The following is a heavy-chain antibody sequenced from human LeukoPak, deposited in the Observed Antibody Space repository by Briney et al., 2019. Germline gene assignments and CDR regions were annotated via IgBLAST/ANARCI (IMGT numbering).Heavy chain of an antibody. J-gene: IGHJ4*02. CDR2: ISGSGGST. V-gene: IGHV3-23*01. CDR1: GSTFSSYA. D-gene: IGHD3-22*01. CDR3: AKVHYYDSSGYYWEDY. Sequence: PGGSLRLSCAASGSTFSSYAMSWVCQAPGKGLEWVSAISGSGGSTYYADSVKGRFTISRDNSKNTLYLQMNSLRAEDTAVYYCAKVHYYDSSGYYWEDYWGQGILVTVSS.